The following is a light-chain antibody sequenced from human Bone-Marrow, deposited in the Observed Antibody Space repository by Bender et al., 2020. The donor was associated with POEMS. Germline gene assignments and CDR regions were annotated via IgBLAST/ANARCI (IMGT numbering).Light chain of an antibody. Sequence: SYEVTQPPSVSVSPGQTASITCSGDDLGVKYVACYQQKPGQSPVLVIYQDTKRPSGIPERFSGSNSGNTATLTIRGTQAMDEADYYCQAWDTYSVIFGGGTKLTVL. CDR3: QAWDTYSVI. CDR1: DLGVKY. CDR2: QDT. V-gene: IGLV3-1*01. J-gene: IGLJ2*01.